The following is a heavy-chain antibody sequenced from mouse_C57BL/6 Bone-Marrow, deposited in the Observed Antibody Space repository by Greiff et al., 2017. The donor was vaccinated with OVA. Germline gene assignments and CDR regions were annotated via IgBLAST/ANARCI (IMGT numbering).Heavy chain of an antibody. CDR3: ARDDTTVVEGLDY. Sequence: EVKLMESGPGLVKPSQSLSLTCSVTGYSITSGYYWNWIRQFPGNKLEWMGYISYDGSNNYNPSLKNRRSITLDTSKNQCFLKLNSVTTEDTATYDCARDDTTVVEGLDYWGQGTTLTVSS. D-gene: IGHD1-1*01. J-gene: IGHJ2*01. V-gene: IGHV3-6*01. CDR2: ISYDGSN. CDR1: GYSITSGYY.